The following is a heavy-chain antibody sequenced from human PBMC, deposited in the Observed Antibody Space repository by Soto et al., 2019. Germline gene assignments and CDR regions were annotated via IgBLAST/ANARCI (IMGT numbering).Heavy chain of an antibody. Sequence: SETLSLTCAVYGGSFSGYYWSWIRQPPGKGLEWIGYIYYRGNTDYNPSLKSRVTISLDTPKNQFSLKLSSVTAADTAVYYCARHPGYYDILTGYTTYYFDYWGQGILVTVSS. J-gene: IGHJ4*02. CDR2: IYYRGNT. D-gene: IGHD3-9*01. CDR1: GGSFSGYY. V-gene: IGHV4-59*08. CDR3: ARHPGYYDILTGYTTYYFDY.